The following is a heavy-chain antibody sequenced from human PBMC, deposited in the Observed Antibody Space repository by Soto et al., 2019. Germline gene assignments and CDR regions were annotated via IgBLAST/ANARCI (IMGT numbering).Heavy chain of an antibody. D-gene: IGHD5-12*01. CDR3: VATTMAYYYGMDV. V-gene: IGHV4-30-4*03. J-gene: IGHJ6*02. CDR1: GGSISSGDYY. Sequence: PSETLSLTCTVSGGSISSGDYYWSWIRQPPGKGLEWIGYIYYSGSTYYNPSLKSRVTISLDTSKNHFSLNLTSVTAADTAVYYSVATTMAYYYGMDVWGQGTTVTVSS. CDR2: IYYSGST.